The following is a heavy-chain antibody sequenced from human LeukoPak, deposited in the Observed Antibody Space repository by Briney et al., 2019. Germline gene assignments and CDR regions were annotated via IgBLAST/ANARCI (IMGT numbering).Heavy chain of an antibody. CDR2: IRYSGPT. CDR3: ARLTRVTAAGRYYFDS. CDR1: GDSVTSNNFY. V-gene: IGHV4-39*01. D-gene: IGHD6-13*01. J-gene: IGHJ4*02. Sequence: PSETLSLTCTVSGDSVTSNNFYWGWIRQPPGEGLEWIGLIRYSGPTFYNPSLKSRVTISVDTSKSQFSLKLSSVTAADTAVFYCARLTRVTAAGRYYFDSWSQGTLVTVSS.